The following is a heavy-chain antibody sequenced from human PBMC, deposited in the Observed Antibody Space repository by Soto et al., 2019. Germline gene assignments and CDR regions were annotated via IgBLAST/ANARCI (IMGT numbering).Heavy chain of an antibody. CDR2: IIPMFGTA. J-gene: IGHJ4*02. D-gene: IGHD1-1*01. CDR1: GATFTSYA. Sequence: SSVKVASKASGATFTSYAISWVPQAPEQGLEWLGGIIPMFGTANYAQRFQGRVTVTADESTSTAYMELISLRSEDTAVYYSARFVELDRLGVRSYYLDYWGQGILVTVSS. CDR3: ARFVELDRLGVRSYYLDY. V-gene: IGHV1-69*13.